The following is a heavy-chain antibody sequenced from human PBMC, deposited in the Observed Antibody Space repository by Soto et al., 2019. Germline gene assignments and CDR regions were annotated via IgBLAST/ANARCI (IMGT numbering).Heavy chain of an antibody. Sequence: QVQLVQSGAEVKKPGSSVKVSCQTSGDTFSTYTISWVRQAPGQGLEWLGRIIPIFGTTSYAQKFQGRVTITADTSTSTTYMELTALRTQDTAVYYCVRSPTVTTIIHLEYWGQGTLVTVSS. V-gene: IGHV1-69*08. D-gene: IGHD4-17*01. CDR3: VRSPTVTTIIHLEY. J-gene: IGHJ4*02. CDR2: IIPIFGTT. CDR1: GDTFSTYT.